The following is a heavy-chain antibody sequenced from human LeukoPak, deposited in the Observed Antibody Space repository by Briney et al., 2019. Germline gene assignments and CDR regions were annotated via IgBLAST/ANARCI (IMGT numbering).Heavy chain of an antibody. CDR2: ISGSGGST. V-gene: IGHV3-23*01. CDR1: GFTFSNYG. J-gene: IGHJ3*02. D-gene: IGHD3-22*01. CDR3: AKGLISGYYYHAFDI. Sequence: GALRLSCAASGFTFSNYGMSWVRQAPGKGLVWVSAISGSGGSTYYADSVKGRFTISRDNSKNTLYLQMNSLRVEDTAVYNCAKGLISGYYYHAFDIWGQGTMVTVSS.